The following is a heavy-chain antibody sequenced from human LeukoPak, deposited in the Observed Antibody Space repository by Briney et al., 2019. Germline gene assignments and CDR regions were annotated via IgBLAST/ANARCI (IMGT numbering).Heavy chain of an antibody. D-gene: IGHD6-6*01. CDR2: INQDGSEK. Sequence: GGSLRLSCAASGFTFSSYWMSWVRQAPGKRLEWVANINQDGSEKYYVDSVKGRFIISRDNARNSLFLLMNILTAEDTAIYYCVREGAYSTSSPAGYWGQGTLVSVSS. V-gene: IGHV3-7*01. J-gene: IGHJ4*02. CDR1: GFTFSSYW. CDR3: VREGAYSTSSPAGY.